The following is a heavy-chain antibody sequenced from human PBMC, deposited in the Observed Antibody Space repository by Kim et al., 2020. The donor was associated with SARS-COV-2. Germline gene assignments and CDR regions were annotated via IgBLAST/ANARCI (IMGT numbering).Heavy chain of an antibody. CDR2: ITSGASDT. CDR1: GFTFSNYA. D-gene: IGHD3-10*01. V-gene: IGHV3-23*01. Sequence: GGSLRLSCVASGFTFSNYAMTWVRQAPGRGLEWVSTITSGASDTSYADSVKGRFTISRDNSENTLYLQINSLRAEDAAVYYCAKDSGAHDYWGQGTLVTVSS. J-gene: IGHJ4*02. CDR3: AKDSGAHDY.